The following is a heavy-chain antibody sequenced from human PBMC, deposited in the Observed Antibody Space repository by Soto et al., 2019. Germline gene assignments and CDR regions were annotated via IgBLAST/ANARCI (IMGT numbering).Heavy chain of an antibody. V-gene: IGHV4-34*02. D-gene: IGHD3-10*01. CDR1: GGSLSGSY. Sequence: QVQLQQWGAGLLKPSETLSLTCAVSGGSLSGSYWSWIRQTPGKGLEWIGSINHSGSINYNPSLRSRGTISIERSKNEFSLRLTSVTAADTAVYYCATGGGFIESRMVWFDPWGQGTQVTVSS. CDR3: ATGGGFIESRMVWFDP. CDR2: INHSGSI. J-gene: IGHJ5*02.